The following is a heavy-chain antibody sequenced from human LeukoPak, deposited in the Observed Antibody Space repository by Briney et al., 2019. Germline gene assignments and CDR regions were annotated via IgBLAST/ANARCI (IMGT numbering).Heavy chain of an antibody. CDR1: GYSFISYW. Sequence: KPGESLKISCKGSGYSFISYWIGWVRQMPGRGLEWMGIIYPGDSDTRYSPSFQGQVTISADKSISTAYLQWSSLKASDTAMYYCARLPNLGYCSSTSCRGGNWFDPWGQGTLVTVSS. V-gene: IGHV5-51*01. CDR2: IYPGDSDT. J-gene: IGHJ5*02. CDR3: ARLPNLGYCSSTSCRGGNWFDP. D-gene: IGHD2-2*01.